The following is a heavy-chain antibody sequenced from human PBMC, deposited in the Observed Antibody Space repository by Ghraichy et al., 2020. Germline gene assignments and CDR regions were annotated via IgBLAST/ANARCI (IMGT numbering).Heavy chain of an antibody. J-gene: IGHJ3*02. Sequence: SETLSLTCAVYGGSFSGYYWSWIRQPPGKGLEWIGEINHSGSTNYNPSLKSRVTISVDTSKNQFSLKLSSVTAADMAVYYCARCRDVKIGYCSSTSCYGDAFDIWGQGTMVTVSS. CDR2: INHSGST. CDR1: GGSFSGYY. CDR3: ARCRDVKIGYCSSTSCYGDAFDI. D-gene: IGHD2-2*01. V-gene: IGHV4-34*01.